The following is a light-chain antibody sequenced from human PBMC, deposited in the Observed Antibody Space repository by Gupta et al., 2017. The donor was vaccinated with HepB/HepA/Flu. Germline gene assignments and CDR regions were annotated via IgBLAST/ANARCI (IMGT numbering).Light chain of an antibody. Sequence: NVMLTQPHSVSHSPGETVTISCTRSSGSIASNYVQWYQQPPGSAPTTVISEDNQRPSGVPARFSASIDSSSTSALLTIAGLMAEDDAYYCCQSYDSTNVVFGGGTKLTVL. CDR3: QSYDSTNVV. V-gene: IGLV6-57*03. J-gene: IGLJ2*01. CDR2: EDN. CDR1: SGSIASNY.